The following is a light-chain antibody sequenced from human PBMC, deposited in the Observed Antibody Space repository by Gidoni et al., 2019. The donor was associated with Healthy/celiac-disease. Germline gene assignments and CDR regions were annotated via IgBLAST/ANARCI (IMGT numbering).Light chain of an antibody. CDR2: AAS. V-gene: IGKV1-39*01. Sequence: IQMPQSPSALSASVGDRVTITCRASQSISSYLNWYQQKPGKAPKLLIYAASSLQSGVPSRFSGSGSGTDFTLTISSLQPEDFATYYCQQCYSTPRTFGQGTKVEIK. J-gene: IGKJ1*01. CDR3: QQCYSTPRT. CDR1: QSISSY.